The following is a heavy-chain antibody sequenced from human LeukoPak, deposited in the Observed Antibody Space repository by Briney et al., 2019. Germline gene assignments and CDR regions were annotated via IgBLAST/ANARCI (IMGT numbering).Heavy chain of an antibody. CDR1: GGSISSSSYY. CDR2: IYYSGST. CDR3: ARHFRSGGWSTVIDY. D-gene: IGHD3-3*01. V-gene: IGHV4-39*01. J-gene: IGHJ4*02. Sequence: SETLSLTCTVSGGSISSSSYYWGWSRQPPGKGLEWIGSIYYSGSTYNNPSGKSRVTLSVDTSKNQFSLKLSSVTAADTAVYYFARHFRSGGWSTVIDYWGQGTLVTVSS.